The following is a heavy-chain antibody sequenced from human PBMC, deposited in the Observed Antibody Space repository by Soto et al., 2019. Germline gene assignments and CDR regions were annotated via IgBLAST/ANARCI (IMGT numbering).Heavy chain of an antibody. CDR2: FYYSGST. Sequence: QLQLQESGPGLVKPSETLSLTCSVSGGSLSSGPYSWGWIRQPPGKGLEWIGTFYYSGSTHYNPSLASRVTIPVDTSKNQFSLKVPSVTAADTAMYYCARLGGYCSSTSCYGYYGMDVWGQGTTVTVSS. J-gene: IGHJ6*02. D-gene: IGHD2-2*01. V-gene: IGHV4-39*01. CDR1: GGSLSSGPYS. CDR3: ARLGGYCSSTSCYGYYGMDV.